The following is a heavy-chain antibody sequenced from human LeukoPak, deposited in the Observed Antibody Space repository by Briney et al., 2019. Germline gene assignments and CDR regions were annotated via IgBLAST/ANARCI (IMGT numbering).Heavy chain of an antibody. CDR2: IKGTGLTT. J-gene: IGHJ4*02. CDR3: ARVVVVATIWT. D-gene: IGHD5-12*01. Sequence: GGSLRLSCAASGFTFSDYYMSWIRQAPGKGLEWVSTIKGTGLTTYYADSVKGRFTISRDNAKNSLYLQMNSLRAEDTAVYYCARVVVVATIWTWGQGTLVTVSS. V-gene: IGHV3-11*04. CDR1: GFTFSDYY.